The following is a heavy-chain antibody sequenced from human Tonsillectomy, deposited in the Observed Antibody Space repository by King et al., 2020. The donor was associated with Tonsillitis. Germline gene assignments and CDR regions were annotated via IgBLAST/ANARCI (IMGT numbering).Heavy chain of an antibody. Sequence: VQLVESGGGVVQPGGSLRLSCAASGFTFSTYGMHWVRQAPGRGLEWLTIIWYDGSNKDYADSVKGRFTISRVNSKNTLYLQMNSLRAEDTAVYYCARDQGGGDCYGVDYWGQGTLVTVSS. V-gene: IGHV3-33*01. CDR2: IWYDGSNK. CDR1: GFTFSTYG. CDR3: ARDQGGGDCYGVDY. J-gene: IGHJ4*02. D-gene: IGHD2-21*01.